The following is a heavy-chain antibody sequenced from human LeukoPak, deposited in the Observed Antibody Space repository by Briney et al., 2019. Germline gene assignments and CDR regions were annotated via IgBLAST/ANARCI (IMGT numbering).Heavy chain of an antibody. CDR1: GYTFTGYF. Sequence: GASVKVSWKASGYTFTGYFIHWVRQAPGQGLEWMGWINPNTGGTIYAQNFQGRVTMTRDTSISTVYMDLTRLTSDDTAVYYCARPSLGTGATPSNYWGQGTLVTVSS. D-gene: IGHD2-8*02. CDR2: INPNTGGT. J-gene: IGHJ4*02. CDR3: ARPSLGTGATPSNY. V-gene: IGHV1-2*02.